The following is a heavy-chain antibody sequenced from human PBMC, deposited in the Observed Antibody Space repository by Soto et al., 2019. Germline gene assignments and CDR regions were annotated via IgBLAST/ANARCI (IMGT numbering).Heavy chain of an antibody. J-gene: IGHJ6*02. D-gene: IGHD3-10*01. CDR3: AAPRDEYGSGVSWFTYGMDI. V-gene: IGHV3-23*01. Sequence: VGSLRLSCLASGFTFSAFAMTWVRHVPGRGLEWVASLDGAGGSTYYAESVRGRFSISRDNSQNTLFLQMKRLTVDDTAIYYCAAPRDEYGSGVSWFTYGMDIWGQGTTVTVSS. CDR2: LDGAGGST. CDR1: GFTFSAFA.